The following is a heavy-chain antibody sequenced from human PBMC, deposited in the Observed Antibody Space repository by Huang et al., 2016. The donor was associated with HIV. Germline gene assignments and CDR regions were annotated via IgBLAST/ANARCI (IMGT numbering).Heavy chain of an antibody. D-gene: IGHD4-17*01. CDR1: GFMFSTFG. V-gene: IGHV3-30*18. Sequence: QVHLEESGGGVVQPGRPLRLSCTASGFMFSTFGIDWVRQAPGKRLEWVAGISNDGSRKYYVDSVKGRVTISRDNSKNIVYLQMNSLRPEDTAVYYCAKPSGDYEFFDFWGQGTVVTVSS. CDR3: AKPSGDYEFFDF. CDR2: ISNDGSRK. J-gene: IGHJ4*02.